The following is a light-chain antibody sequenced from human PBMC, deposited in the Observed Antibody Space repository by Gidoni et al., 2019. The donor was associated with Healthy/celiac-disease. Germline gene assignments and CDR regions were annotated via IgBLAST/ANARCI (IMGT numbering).Light chain of an antibody. CDR3: QQYDNLPWT. CDR1: QDISNC. CDR2: DAT. V-gene: IGKV1-33*01. Sequence: DIQMTQSPSSLSASVGDRVTITCQASQDISNCLNWYQQKPGKAPKLLIYDATNLETGVPSRFSGGGSGTDFTLTSSSLQPEDFATYFCQQYDNLPWTFGQGTRVDI. J-gene: IGKJ1*01.